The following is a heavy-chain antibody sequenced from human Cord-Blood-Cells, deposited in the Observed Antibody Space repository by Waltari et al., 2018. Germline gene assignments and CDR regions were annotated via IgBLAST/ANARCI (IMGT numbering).Heavy chain of an antibody. Sequence: EVQLVESGGGLVQPGGSLRLSCAASGFTFSSYAMPWVRQAPGKGLEYVSAISSNGGSTYYANSVKGRCTISRDNSKNTLYLQMGSLRAEDMAVYYCARGSGSLHAFDIWGQGTMVTVSS. CDR1: GFTFSSYA. V-gene: IGHV3-64*01. J-gene: IGHJ3*02. CDR2: ISSNGGST. D-gene: IGHD3-10*01. CDR3: ARGSGSLHAFDI.